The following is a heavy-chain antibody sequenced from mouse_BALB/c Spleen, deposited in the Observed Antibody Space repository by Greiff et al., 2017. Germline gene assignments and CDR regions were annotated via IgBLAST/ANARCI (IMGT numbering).Heavy chain of an antibody. CDR1: GFTFSSFG. CDR2: ISSGSSTI. CDR3: ARGGEYDRYAMDY. J-gene: IGHJ4*01. D-gene: IGHD2-13*01. V-gene: IGHV5-17*02. Sequence: EVQVVESGGGLVQPGGSRKLSCAASGFTFSSFGMHWVRQAPEKGLEWVAYISSGSSTIYYADTVKGRFTISRDNPKNTLFLQMTSLRSEDTAMYYCARGGEYDRYAMDYWGQGTSVTVSS.